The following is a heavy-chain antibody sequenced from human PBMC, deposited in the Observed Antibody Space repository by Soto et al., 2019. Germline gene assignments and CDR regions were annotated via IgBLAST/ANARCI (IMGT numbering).Heavy chain of an antibody. CDR3: ARQYFDCWGGYHL. Sequence: SETLSLTCTVSGDSISNGDFYWSWIRQPPGRGLEWIGYIQNSGSTSYNPSLESRVTISLDTSKNLFSLKLNSVTAEDTAVYFCARQYFDCWGGYHLWGQGTLVTVSS. CDR2: IQNSGST. V-gene: IGHV4-30-4*01. CDR1: GDSISNGDFY. D-gene: IGHD3-3*01. J-gene: IGHJ5*02.